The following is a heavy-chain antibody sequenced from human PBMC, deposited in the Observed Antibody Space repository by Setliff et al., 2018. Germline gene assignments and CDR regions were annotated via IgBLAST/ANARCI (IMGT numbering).Heavy chain of an antibody. J-gene: IGHJ5*02. CDR2: VSVSGDNT. CDR3: ARINFYDSTAYYYAPHH. CDR1: GITFTSYA. Sequence: GGSLRLSCVASGITFTSYAMSWVRQAPGKGLEWVSTVSVSGDNTYYTDSVKGRFSISRDNSKNTLYLQMSSLRADDTAMYYCARINFYDSTAYYYAPHHWGQGTLVTVSS. V-gene: IGHV3-23*01. D-gene: IGHD3-22*01.